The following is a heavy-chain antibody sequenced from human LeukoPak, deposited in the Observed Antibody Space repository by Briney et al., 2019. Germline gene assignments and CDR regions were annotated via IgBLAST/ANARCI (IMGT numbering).Heavy chain of an antibody. Sequence: PSETLSLTCAVSGASISSTKWWTWVRQPPGKGLEWIGEIYHSGSINYNPSLRSRVTISIDKSKNQFSLKVSSVTAADTAVYYCARDSRNYYETSGYYFDYWGQGTLVTVSS. J-gene: IGHJ4*02. CDR2: IYHSGSI. CDR1: GASISSTKW. CDR3: ARDSRNYYETSGYYFDY. D-gene: IGHD3-22*01. V-gene: IGHV4-4*02.